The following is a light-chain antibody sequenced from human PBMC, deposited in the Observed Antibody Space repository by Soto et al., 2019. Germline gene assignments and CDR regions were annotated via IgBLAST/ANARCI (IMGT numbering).Light chain of an antibody. J-gene: IGLJ1*01. CDR1: SSDVGGYNF. CDR2: DVN. CDR3: CSYTRSSPHV. Sequence: QSALTQPASVSGSPGQSITISCTGTSSDVGGYNFVSWYQQHPGKVPKLMIFDVNRRPSGVSDRFSGSKSGNTASLTISGLQAEDEGDDYCCSYTRSSPHVFGSGTKVTVL. V-gene: IGLV2-14*03.